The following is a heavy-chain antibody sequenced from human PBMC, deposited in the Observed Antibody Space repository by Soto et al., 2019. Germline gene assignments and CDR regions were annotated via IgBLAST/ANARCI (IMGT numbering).Heavy chain of an antibody. V-gene: IGHV5-51*01. CDR3: ARLRANTAMVFDY. CDR1: GYRFTGYW. CDR2: IYPGDSDT. J-gene: IGHJ4*02. Sequence: GQSQKVSSKGSGYRFTGYWSGWVRQMPGKGLEWMGIIYPGDSDTRYSPSFQVQVTISADKSISTPYLQWSSLQASDTAMYYCARLRANTAMVFDYWGQGPLVTVSS. D-gene: IGHD5-18*01.